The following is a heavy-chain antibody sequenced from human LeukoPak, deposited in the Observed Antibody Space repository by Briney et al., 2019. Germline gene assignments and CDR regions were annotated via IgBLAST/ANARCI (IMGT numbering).Heavy chain of an antibody. V-gene: IGHV3-11*04. Sequence: GGSLRLSCAASGFTFSDYYMSWIRQAPGKGLEWVSYISSSGSTIYYADSVKGRFTISRDNAKNSLYLQMNSLRAEDTAVYYCARDLRHYDFWSGYYRSRDAFDIWGQGTMVTVSS. D-gene: IGHD3-3*01. CDR3: ARDLRHYDFWSGYYRSRDAFDI. CDR2: ISSSGSTI. CDR1: GFTFSDYY. J-gene: IGHJ3*02.